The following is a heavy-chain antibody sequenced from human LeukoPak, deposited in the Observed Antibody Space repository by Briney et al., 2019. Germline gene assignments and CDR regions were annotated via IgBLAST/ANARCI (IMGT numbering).Heavy chain of an antibody. V-gene: IGHV3-11*03. J-gene: IGHJ3*02. CDR2: ISSSSSYT. CDR1: GFTFSDYY. D-gene: IGHD3-22*01. CDR3: ARRYYDSSGYWLDAFDI. Sequence: PGGSLRLSCAASGFTFSDYYMSWIRQAPGKGLEWVSYISSSSSYTNYADSVKGRLTISRDNAKNSLYLQMNSLRAEDTAVYYCARRYYDSSGYWLDAFDIWGQGTMVTVSS.